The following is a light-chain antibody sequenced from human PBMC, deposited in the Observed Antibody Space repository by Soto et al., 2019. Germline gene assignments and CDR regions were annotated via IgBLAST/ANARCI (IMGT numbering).Light chain of an antibody. J-gene: IGKJ1*01. CDR2: GAS. V-gene: IGKV3-15*01. CDR3: QHYSNWPPET. Sequence: EIVMTQSPATLSVSPGERATLSCRASQTVSSNLAWYQQKGGQAPRLLIYGASTRATGVPARFSGSGSGTEFTLTISSLQSEDFAVYYCQHYSNWPPETFGQGTKVDIK. CDR1: QTVSSN.